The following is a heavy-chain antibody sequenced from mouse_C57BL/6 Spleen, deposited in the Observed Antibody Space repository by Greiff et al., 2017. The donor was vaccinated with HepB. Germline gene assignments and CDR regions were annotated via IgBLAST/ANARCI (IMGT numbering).Heavy chain of an antibody. CDR2: INPNYGTT. CDR3: ERSRYDHIYWYFDV. CDR1: GYSFTDYN. D-gene: IGHD2-3*01. V-gene: IGHV1-39*01. J-gene: IGHJ1*03. Sequence: VQLKESGPELVKPGASVKLSCKASGYSFTDYNMNWVKQRHGKSLEWIGVINPNYGTTSYNQKYKGKATLTVDQSSSTAYMQLKSLTSKDSAVDYCERSRYDHIYWYFDVWGTGTTVTVSS.